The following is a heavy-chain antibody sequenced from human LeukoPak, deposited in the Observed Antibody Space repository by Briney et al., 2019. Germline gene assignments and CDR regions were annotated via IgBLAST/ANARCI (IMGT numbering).Heavy chain of an antibody. D-gene: IGHD3-10*01. CDR3: ARGSENYLGGLDY. CDR1: GFTFSSYA. V-gene: IGHV3-21*01. Sequence: GGSLRLSCAASGFTFSSYAMSWVRQAPGKGLEWVSSISSSSSYIYYADSVKGRFTISRDNAKNSLFLQMNSLRAEDTAVYYCARGSENYLGGLDYWGQGTQVTVSS. CDR2: ISSSSSYI. J-gene: IGHJ4*02.